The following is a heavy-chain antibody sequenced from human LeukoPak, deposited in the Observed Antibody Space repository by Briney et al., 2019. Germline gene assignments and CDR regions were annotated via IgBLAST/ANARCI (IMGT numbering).Heavy chain of an antibody. D-gene: IGHD6-6*01. V-gene: IGHV1-18*01. CDR2: ISAYNGNT. Sequence: ASVKVSCKASGYTFTSYGISWVRQAPGQGLEWMGWISAYNGNTNYAQKLQGRATMTTDTSTSTAYMELRSLRSDDTAVYYCAIYKADRPYYYYGMDVWGQGTTVTVSS. J-gene: IGHJ6*02. CDR1: GYTFTSYG. CDR3: AIYKADRPYYYYGMDV.